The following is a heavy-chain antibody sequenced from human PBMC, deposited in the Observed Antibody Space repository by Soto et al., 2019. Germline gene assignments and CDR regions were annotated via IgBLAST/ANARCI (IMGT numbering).Heavy chain of an antibody. V-gene: IGHV3-23*01. J-gene: IGHJ5*02. CDR1: GFTFSSYV. D-gene: IGHD3-22*01. CDR3: AKEMGDYYDSSGSWFDP. Sequence: GGSLRLSCAASGFTFSSYVMSWVRQAPGKGLEWVSAISGSGGNTYYADSVKGRFTISRDNSKNTLFLQMNSLRAEDTALYFFAKEMGDYYDSSGSWFDPWGQGTLVTVSS. CDR2: ISGSGGNT.